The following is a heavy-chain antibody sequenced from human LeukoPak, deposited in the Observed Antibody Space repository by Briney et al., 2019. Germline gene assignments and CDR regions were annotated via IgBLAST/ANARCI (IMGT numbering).Heavy chain of an antibody. D-gene: IGHD5-18*01. V-gene: IGHV3-21*01. Sequence: GGSLRLARAASGFTFSSYSMSWVRQAPGKGLEWVSSISSSSSYIYYADSVKGRFTISRDNAKNSLYLQMNSLRAEDTAVYYCARCLQLDAFDIWGQGTMVTVSS. CDR1: GFTFSSYS. CDR3: ARCLQLDAFDI. J-gene: IGHJ3*02. CDR2: ISSSSSYI.